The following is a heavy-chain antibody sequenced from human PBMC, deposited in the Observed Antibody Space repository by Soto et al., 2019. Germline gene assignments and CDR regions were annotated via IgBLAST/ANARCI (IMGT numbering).Heavy chain of an antibody. CDR3: ARGTSSSWYYFDY. CDR1: GFTFSSYD. Sequence: GGSLRLSCAASGFTFSSYDMHWVRQATGKGLEWVSAIGTAGDTYYPGSVKGRFTISRENAKNSLYLQMNSLRAEDTAVCYCARGTSSSWYYFDYWGQGTLVTVSS. CDR2: IGTAGDT. D-gene: IGHD6-13*01. V-gene: IGHV3-13*01. J-gene: IGHJ4*02.